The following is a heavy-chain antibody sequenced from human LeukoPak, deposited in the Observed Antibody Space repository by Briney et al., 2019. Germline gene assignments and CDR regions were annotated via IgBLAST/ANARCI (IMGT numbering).Heavy chain of an antibody. J-gene: IGHJ4*02. CDR2: IYYSGST. CDR3: ARHWDYYGSSGYYY. D-gene: IGHD3-22*01. V-gene: IGHV4-59*08. CDR1: GGSISSYY. Sequence: SETLSLTCTVSGGSISSYYWSWIRQPPGKGLEWIGYIYYSGSTNYNPSLKSRVTISVDTSKNQFSLKLSSVTAADTAVYYCARHWDYYGSSGYYYWGQGTLVTVSS.